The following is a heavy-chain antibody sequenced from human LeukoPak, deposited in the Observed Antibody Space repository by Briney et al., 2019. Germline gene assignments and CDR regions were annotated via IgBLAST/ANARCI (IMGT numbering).Heavy chain of an antibody. CDR2: INSDGSST. J-gene: IGHJ4*02. V-gene: IGHV3-74*01. Sequence: GGSLRLSCAASGFTFSSYWMHWVRHAPGKGLVWVSRINSDGSSTSYADSVKGRFTISRDNAKNTLYLQMNSLRAEDTAVYYCARGPHYYGSGSYPPDYWGQGTLVTVSS. CDR1: GFTFSSYW. D-gene: IGHD3-10*01. CDR3: ARGPHYYGSGSYPPDY.